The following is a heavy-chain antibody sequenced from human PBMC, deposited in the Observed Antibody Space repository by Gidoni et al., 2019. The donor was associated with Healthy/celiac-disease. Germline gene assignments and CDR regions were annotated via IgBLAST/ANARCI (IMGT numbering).Heavy chain of an antibody. J-gene: IGHJ5*02. V-gene: IGHV4-38-2*02. CDR1: GYSISSGYY. Sequence: QVQLQESGPGLVKPSETLSLTCAVSGYSISSGYYWGWSRQPPGKGLEWIGSIYHSGSTYYNPSLKSRVTISVDTSKNQFSLKLSSVTAADTAVYYCARDLSVGPHAGWFDPWGQGTLVTVSS. CDR3: ARDLSVGPHAGWFDP. D-gene: IGHD1-26*01. CDR2: IYHSGST.